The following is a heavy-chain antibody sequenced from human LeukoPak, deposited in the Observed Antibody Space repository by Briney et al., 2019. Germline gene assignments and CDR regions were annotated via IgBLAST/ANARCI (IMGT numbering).Heavy chain of an antibody. V-gene: IGHV3-21*01. Sequence: GGSLRLSCAASGFTFSSYSMNWVRQAPGKGLEWVSSISSSSSYIYYADSVKGRFTISRDNAKNSLYLQMNSLRAEDTAVYYCARTFWSGYWGFDYWGQGTLVTVSS. CDR1: GFTFSSYS. CDR3: ARTFWSGYWGFDY. J-gene: IGHJ4*02. D-gene: IGHD3-3*01. CDR2: ISSSSSYI.